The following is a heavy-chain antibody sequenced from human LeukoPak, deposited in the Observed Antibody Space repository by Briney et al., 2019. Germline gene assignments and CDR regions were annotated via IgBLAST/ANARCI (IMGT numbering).Heavy chain of an antibody. Sequence: GASVKVSCKASGYTFTSYGISWVRQAPGQGLEGMGWICAYNGNTNYAQKLQGRVTMTTDTSTSTAYMELRSLRSDDTAVYYCARDPRDLFRRYCSGGSCYGSDPWGQGTLVTVSS. CDR3: ARDPRDLFRRYCSGGSCYGSDP. D-gene: IGHD2-15*01. J-gene: IGHJ5*02. CDR2: ICAYNGNT. CDR1: GYTFTSYG. V-gene: IGHV1-18*01.